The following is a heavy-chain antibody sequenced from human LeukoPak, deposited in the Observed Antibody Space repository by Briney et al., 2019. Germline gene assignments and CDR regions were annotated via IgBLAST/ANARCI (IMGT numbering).Heavy chain of an antibody. J-gene: IGHJ4*02. Sequence: GGSLRLSCAASGFTFSSNPMSWVRQAPGKGLERVSAISDNAGVTFYADSVRGRFTISRDNSKNTLYLQMNSLRAEDTALYYCAKNGDSSGWYPDYWGQGTLVTVSS. V-gene: IGHV3-23*01. CDR2: ISDNAGVT. CDR3: AKNGDSSGWYPDY. CDR1: GFTFSSNP. D-gene: IGHD6-19*01.